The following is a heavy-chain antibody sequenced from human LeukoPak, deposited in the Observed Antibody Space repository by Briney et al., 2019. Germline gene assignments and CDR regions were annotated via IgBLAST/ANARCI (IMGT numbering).Heavy chain of an antibody. Sequence: PGGSLRLSCAASGFTFSSYAMHWVRHAPGKGLEWVSGISWNSGSIGYADSVKGRFTISRDNAKNSLYLQMNSLRAEDTAVYYCAKDHVLDYWGQGTLVTVSS. J-gene: IGHJ4*02. CDR3: AKDHVLDY. D-gene: IGHD2-8*01. CDR1: GFTFSSYA. CDR2: ISWNSGSI. V-gene: IGHV3-9*01.